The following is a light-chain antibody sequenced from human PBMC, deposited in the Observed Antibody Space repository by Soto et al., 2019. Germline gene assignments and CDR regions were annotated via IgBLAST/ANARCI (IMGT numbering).Light chain of an antibody. CDR3: NSYTTSSTLYV. J-gene: IGLJ1*01. V-gene: IGLV2-14*01. CDR2: DVT. CDR1: SSDVGAYNY. Sequence: QSALTQPASVSGSPGQSITISCTGTSSDVGAYNYVSWYQQHPGKAPKLMIYDVTNRPSGVSNRFSGSKSGNTASLTISGLQAEDEADYYCNSYTTSSTLYVFGTGTEVTVL.